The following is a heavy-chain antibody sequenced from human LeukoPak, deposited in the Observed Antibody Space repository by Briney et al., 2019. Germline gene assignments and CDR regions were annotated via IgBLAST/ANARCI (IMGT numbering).Heavy chain of an antibody. CDR3: AKDIRSTVVTYIDY. Sequence: GGSLRLSCAASGFTFDDYAMHWVRQAPGKGLEWVSGISWNSGSIGYADSVKGRFTISRDNAKNSLYLQMNSLRAGDTALYYCAKDIRSTVVTYIDYWGQGTLVTVSS. CDR1: GFTFDDYA. CDR2: ISWNSGSI. J-gene: IGHJ4*02. V-gene: IGHV3-9*01. D-gene: IGHD4-23*01.